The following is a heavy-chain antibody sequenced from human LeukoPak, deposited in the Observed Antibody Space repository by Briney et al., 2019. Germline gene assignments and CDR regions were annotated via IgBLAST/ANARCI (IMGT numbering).Heavy chain of an antibody. Sequence: SETLSLTCAVSGGSISSSNWWSWARQPPGKGLEWIGEIYHSGSTNYNPSLKSRVTISVDKSKNQFSLKLSSVTAADTAVYYCAREGGYSHAFDIWGQGTMVTVSS. CDR2: IYHSGST. V-gene: IGHV4-4*02. J-gene: IGHJ3*02. CDR3: AREGGYSHAFDI. D-gene: IGHD6-13*01. CDR1: GGSISSSNW.